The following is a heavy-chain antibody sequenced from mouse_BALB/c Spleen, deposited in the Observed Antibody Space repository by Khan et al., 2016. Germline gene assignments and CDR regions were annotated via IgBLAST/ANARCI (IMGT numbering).Heavy chain of an antibody. V-gene: IGHV5-17*02. CDR3: ARSGDGSVFDY. D-gene: IGHD2-3*01. J-gene: IGHJ2*01. CDR2: ISSGSSTI. Sequence: EVELVESGGGLVQPGGSRKLSCAASGFTFSSFGMHWVRQAPEKGLEWVAYISSGSSTIYYADTVKGRFTISRDNPKNTLFLQMTSLRSEDTDMYYCARSGDGSVFDYWGQGTTLTVSS. CDR1: GFTFSSFG.